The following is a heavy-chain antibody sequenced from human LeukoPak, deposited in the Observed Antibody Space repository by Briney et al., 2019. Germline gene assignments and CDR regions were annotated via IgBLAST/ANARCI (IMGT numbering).Heavy chain of an antibody. Sequence: PSETLSLTCTVSGVSISSYYWSWIRQPPGKGLEWIGYIYYSGSTNYNPSLKSRVTISVDTSKNQFSLKLSSVTAADTAVYYCARSGGGYFDYWGQGTLVTVSS. CDR3: ARSGGGYFDY. J-gene: IGHJ4*02. V-gene: IGHV4-59*01. CDR2: IYYSGST. CDR1: GVSISSYY. D-gene: IGHD3-10*01.